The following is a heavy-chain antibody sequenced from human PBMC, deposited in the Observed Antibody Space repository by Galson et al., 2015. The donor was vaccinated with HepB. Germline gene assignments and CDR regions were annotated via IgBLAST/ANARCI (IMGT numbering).Heavy chain of an antibody. CDR1: GFTFSSYE. J-gene: IGHJ4*02. Sequence: SLRLSCAASGFTFSSYEMNWVRQAPGKGLEWVSYISSSGSTIYYADSVKGRFTISRDNAKNSLYLQMNSLRAEDTAVYYCARDGPYYDAAEGFDYWGQGTLVTVSS. V-gene: IGHV3-48*03. CDR2: ISSSGSTI. CDR3: ARDGPYYDAAEGFDY. D-gene: IGHD3-22*01.